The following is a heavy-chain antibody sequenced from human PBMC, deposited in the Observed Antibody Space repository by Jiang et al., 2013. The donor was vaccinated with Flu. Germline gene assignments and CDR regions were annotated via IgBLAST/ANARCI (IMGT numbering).Heavy chain of an antibody. D-gene: IGHD6-19*01. CDR1: GGSFSGYY. Sequence: LKPSETLSLTCAVYGGSFSGYYWSWIRQPPGKGLEWIGEINHSGSTNYNPSLKSRVTISVDTSKNQFSLKLSSVTAADTAVYYCASRPGPLAVAGNSTHEIAYYFDYWGQGTLVTVSS. J-gene: IGHJ4*02. CDR2: INHSGST. V-gene: IGHV4-34*01. CDR3: ASRPGPLAVAGNSTHEIAYYFDY.